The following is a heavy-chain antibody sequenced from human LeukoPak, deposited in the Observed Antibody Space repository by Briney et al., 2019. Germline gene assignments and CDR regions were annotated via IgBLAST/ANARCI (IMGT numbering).Heavy chain of an antibody. D-gene: IGHD2-15*01. Sequence: SETLSLTCTVSGGSISSYYWSWIRQPAGKGLEWIGRIYTSGSTNYNPSLKSRVTMSVDTSKNQFSLKLSSVTAADTAVYYCARGHIPYCSGGSCYEPYYFDYWGQGTLVTVSS. V-gene: IGHV4-4*07. CDR3: ARGHIPYCSGGSCYEPYYFDY. J-gene: IGHJ4*02. CDR2: IYTSGST. CDR1: GGSISSYY.